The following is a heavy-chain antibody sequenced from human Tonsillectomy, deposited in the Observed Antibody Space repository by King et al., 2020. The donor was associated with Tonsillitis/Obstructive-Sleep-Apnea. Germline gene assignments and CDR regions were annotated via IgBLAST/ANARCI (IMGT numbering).Heavy chain of an antibody. V-gene: IGHV3-48*02. J-gene: IGHJ6*03. Sequence: QLVQSGGGLVQPGTSLRLSCAASGFIFSSYSMNWVRQAPGKGLEWVSYISISSTTISYADSVKGRFTISRDNAKNSLYLQMNSLRDEDTAVYYCATRGCGHSYMDVWGKGTTVTVSS. CDR1: GFIFSSYS. CDR2: ISISSTTI. D-gene: IGHD2-21*01. CDR3: ATRGCGHSYMDV.